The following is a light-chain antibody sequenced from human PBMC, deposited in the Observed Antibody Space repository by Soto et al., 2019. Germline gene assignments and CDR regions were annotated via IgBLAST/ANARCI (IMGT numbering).Light chain of an antibody. Sequence: EIVMTQSTATLSVSPGERATLSCRASQGVSSNLAWYQQKPGQAPRLLIYGASTRATGIPARFSGSGSGTEFTLTISSLQSEDFAVYYCQQYNNWPRTFGQGTKVEIK. CDR2: GAS. CDR1: QGVSSN. CDR3: QQYNNWPRT. J-gene: IGKJ1*01. V-gene: IGKV3-15*01.